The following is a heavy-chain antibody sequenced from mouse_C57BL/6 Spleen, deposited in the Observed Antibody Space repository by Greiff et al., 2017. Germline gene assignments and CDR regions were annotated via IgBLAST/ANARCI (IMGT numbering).Heavy chain of an antibody. CDR1: GFNIKDYY. D-gene: IGHD1-1*02. CDR2: IDPEDGET. J-gene: IGHJ3*01. V-gene: IGHV14-2*01. Sequence: EVKLMESGAELVKPGASVKLSCTASGFNIKDYYMHWVKQRTEQGLAWIGRIDPEDGETKYAPKFQGKATITADPTSNTAVLQLSSRTSEDTAVYYCARSWSCYAWFAYWGQGTLVTVS. CDR3: ARSWSCYAWFAY.